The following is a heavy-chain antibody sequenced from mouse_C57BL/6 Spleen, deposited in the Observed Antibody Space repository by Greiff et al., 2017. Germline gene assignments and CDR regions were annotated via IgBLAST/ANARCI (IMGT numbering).Heavy chain of an antibody. Sequence: EVQRVESGGDLVKPGGSLKLSCAASGFTFSSYGMSWVRQTPDKRLEWVATISSGGSYTYYTDSVKGRFTISRDNAKNTLYLLMISLKSEDTAMYYCARHEAYYGYAMGYLGQGASVTVA. CDR1: GFTFSSYG. CDR2: ISSGGSYT. V-gene: IGHV5-6*01. D-gene: IGHD1-1*01. CDR3: ARHEAYYGYAMGY. J-gene: IGHJ4*01.